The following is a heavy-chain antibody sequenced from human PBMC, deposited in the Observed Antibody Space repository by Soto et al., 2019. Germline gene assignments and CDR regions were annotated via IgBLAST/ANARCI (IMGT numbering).Heavy chain of an antibody. V-gene: IGHV3-11*01. CDR1: GFTFRDYY. Sequence: QVQLVESGGGLVKPGGSLRLSCAASGFTFRDYYMSWIRQAPVKGLEWVSYISSSCSTIYYADCVKGRFTISRDNAKNSLYLQMNSLRAEDTAVYYGAIDPDGYNPPFDYWGQGTLVTVSS. CDR2: ISSSCSTI. CDR3: AIDPDGYNPPFDY. D-gene: IGHD5-12*01. J-gene: IGHJ4*02.